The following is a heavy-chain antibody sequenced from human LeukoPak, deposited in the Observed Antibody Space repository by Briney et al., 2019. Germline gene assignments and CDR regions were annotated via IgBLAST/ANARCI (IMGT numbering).Heavy chain of an antibody. D-gene: IGHD2-2*01. Sequence: ASVKVSCKASGGTFSSYAISWVRQAPGQGLEWMGGIIPIFGTANYAQKFQGRVTITADESTSTAYMELSSLRSEDTAVYYCARALRYCSSTSCHYYFDYWGQGTLVTVSS. CDR2: IIPIFGTA. V-gene: IGHV1-69*13. J-gene: IGHJ4*02. CDR1: GGTFSSYA. CDR3: ARALRYCSSTSCHYYFDY.